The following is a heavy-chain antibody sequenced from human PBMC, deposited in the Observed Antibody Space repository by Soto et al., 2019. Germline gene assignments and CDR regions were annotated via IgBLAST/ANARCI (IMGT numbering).Heavy chain of an antibody. CDR3: ARVLAAAGLDPDY. V-gene: IGHV1-18*01. CDR1: GYPFPSYG. Sequence: QVQLVQSGVGVKKPGASVRVSCKASGYPFPSYGITGVRQAPGKGLEWMGWISAYNGNTNYAQKLQGRVTMTTDTSTSTAYMELRSLRSDDTAVYYCARVLAAAGLDPDYWGQGTLVTVSS. D-gene: IGHD6-13*01. CDR2: ISAYNGNT. J-gene: IGHJ4*02.